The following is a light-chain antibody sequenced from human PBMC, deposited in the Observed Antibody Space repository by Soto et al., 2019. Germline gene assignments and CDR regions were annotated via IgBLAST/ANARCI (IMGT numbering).Light chain of an antibody. CDR3: GTWDSSLSAGV. V-gene: IGLV1-51*01. Sequence: QSVLTQPPSVSAAPGQKVTISCSGSSFNIGNNYVSWYQQLPGTAPKLLIYDNNKRPSEIPDRFSGSKSGTSATLGITGLQTGDEADYYCGTWDSSLSAGVFGGGTKVTFL. J-gene: IGLJ2*01. CDR1: SFNIGNNY. CDR2: DNN.